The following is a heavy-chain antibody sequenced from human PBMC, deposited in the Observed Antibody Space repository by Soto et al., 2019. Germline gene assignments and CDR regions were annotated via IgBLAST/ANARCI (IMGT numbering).Heavy chain of an antibody. V-gene: IGHV1-69*08. D-gene: IGHD2-2*01. CDR3: ARDCSSTSCQAYYYYMDV. CDR1: GGTFSSYT. J-gene: IGHJ6*03. CDR2: IIPILGIA. Sequence: QVQLVQSGAEVKKPGSSVKVSCKASGGTFSSYTISWVRQAPGQGIEWMGRIIPILGIANYAQKFQGRVTITADKSTSTAYMELSSLRSEDTAVYYCARDCSSTSCQAYYYYMDVWGKGTTVTVSS.